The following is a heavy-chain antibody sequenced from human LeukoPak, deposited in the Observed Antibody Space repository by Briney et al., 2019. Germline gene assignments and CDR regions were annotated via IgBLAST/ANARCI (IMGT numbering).Heavy chain of an antibody. CDR1: GGSISSYY. CDR3: AATLARDYEILTAYYRPNWYFDL. V-gene: IGHV4-59*12. CDR2: IYYSGST. D-gene: IGHD3-9*01. J-gene: IGHJ2*01. Sequence: SETLSLTCTVSGGSISSYYWSWIRQPPGKGLEWIGYIYYSGSTNYNPSLKSRVTISVDTSKNQFSLKLSSVTAADTAVYYCAATLARDYEILTAYYRPNWYFDLWGRGTLVTVSS.